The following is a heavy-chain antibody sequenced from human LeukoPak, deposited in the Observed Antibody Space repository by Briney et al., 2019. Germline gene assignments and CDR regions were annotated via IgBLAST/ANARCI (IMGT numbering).Heavy chain of an antibody. CDR2: IYTSRST. Sequence: PSETLSLTCTVSGGSISRYYWSWIRQPAGQGLEWIGRIYTSRSTNYNPSLKSRVTMAVDTSKNQLSLKLSCVTAADTAIYYCAREGGGNSGYDRWGQGTLVTVSS. D-gene: IGHD5-12*01. CDR1: GGSISRYY. CDR3: AREGGGNSGYDR. J-gene: IGHJ4*02. V-gene: IGHV4-4*07.